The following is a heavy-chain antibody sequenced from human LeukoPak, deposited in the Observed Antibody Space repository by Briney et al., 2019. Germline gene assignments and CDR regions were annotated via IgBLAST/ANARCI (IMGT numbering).Heavy chain of an antibody. Sequence: ASVKVSCKASGGTFSSYAISWVRQAPGQGLEWMGGIIPIFGTANYAQKFQGRVTITADESTSTAYMELSSLRSEDTAVYYCARAPQIRCDIVVVPAAPPCEYYYYMDVWGKGTTVTVSS. V-gene: IGHV1-69*13. D-gene: IGHD2-2*01. CDR3: ARAPQIRCDIVVVPAAPPCEYYYYMDV. CDR1: GGTFSSYA. CDR2: IIPIFGTA. J-gene: IGHJ6*03.